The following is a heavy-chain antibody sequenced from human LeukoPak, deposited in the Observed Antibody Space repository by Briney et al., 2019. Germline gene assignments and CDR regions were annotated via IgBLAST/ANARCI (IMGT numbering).Heavy chain of an antibody. CDR1: GGSFSGYY. Sequence: PSETLSLTCAVYGGSFSGYYWSWIRQPPGKGLEWIGEINHSGSTNYNPSLKSRVTISVDTSKNLFSLKLSSVTAADTAVYYCARGILNWFDPWGQGTLVTVSS. CDR2: INHSGST. V-gene: IGHV4-34*01. J-gene: IGHJ5*02. CDR3: ARGILNWFDP.